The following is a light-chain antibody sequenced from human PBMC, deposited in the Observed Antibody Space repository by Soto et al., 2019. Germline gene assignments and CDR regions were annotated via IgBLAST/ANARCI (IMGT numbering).Light chain of an antibody. CDR1: ENVRTF. CDR3: QQHSHWPPWT. Sequence: EVVLTQSPATLSLSPGERATLSCRASENVRTFVDWYQQKPGQAPRLLIHGASNRATGIPDRFSGSGSGTDFTLTISKLEPEDFAVYYCQQHSHWPPWTFGQGTRVEIQ. CDR2: GAS. V-gene: IGKV3-11*01. J-gene: IGKJ1*01.